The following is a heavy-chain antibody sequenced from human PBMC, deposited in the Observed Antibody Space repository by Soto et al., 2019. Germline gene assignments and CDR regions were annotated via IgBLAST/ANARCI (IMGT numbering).Heavy chain of an antibody. CDR2: IKSKTDGGTT. Sequence: GGSLRLSCAASGFTFSNAWMSWVRQAPGKGLEWVGRIKSKTDGGTTDYAAPVKGRFTISRDDSKNTLYLQMNSLKTEDTAMYYCTTSKAALVGATTNPWGQGTLVTVSS. D-gene: IGHD1-26*01. V-gene: IGHV3-15*01. CDR1: GFTFSNAW. CDR3: TTSKAALVGATTNP. J-gene: IGHJ5*02.